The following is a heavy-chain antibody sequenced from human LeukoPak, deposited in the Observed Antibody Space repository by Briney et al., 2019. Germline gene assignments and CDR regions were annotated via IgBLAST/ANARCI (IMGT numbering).Heavy chain of an antibody. V-gene: IGHV1-46*01. J-gene: IGHJ4*02. CDR3: ARSGGDAIRPFDY. CDR2: INPSGGST. CDR1: VYTFISYF. Sequence: ASVKDSCKASVYTFISYFIHWVRQAPGQGLEGMGIINPSGGSTRYAQKFQGRVTMTRDTSTSTVYMEMSSLRSEDTAVYYCARSGGDAIRPFDYWGQGTLVTVSS. D-gene: IGHD2-21*02.